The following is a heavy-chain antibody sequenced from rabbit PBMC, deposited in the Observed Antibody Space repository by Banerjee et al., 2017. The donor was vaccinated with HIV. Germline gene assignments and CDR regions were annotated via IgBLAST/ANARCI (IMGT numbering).Heavy chain of an antibody. V-gene: IGHV1S47*01. CDR1: GSDISSNA. J-gene: IGHJ4*01. CDR2: IYSSNGDK. CDR3: ARRDTYGVGGYVYATFDL. D-gene: IGHD6-1*01. Sequence: QEQLVESGGGLVQPEGSLTLTCKASGSDISSNAMCWVRQAPGKGLELIACIYSSNGDKWYASWVNGRFTISRSTSLNTVDLKMTSLTVADTATYFCARRDTYGVGGYVYATFDLWGPGTLVTVS.